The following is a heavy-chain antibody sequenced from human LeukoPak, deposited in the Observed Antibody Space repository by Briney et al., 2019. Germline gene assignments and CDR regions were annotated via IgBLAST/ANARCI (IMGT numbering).Heavy chain of an antibody. D-gene: IGHD5-18*01. CDR2: IKQDGSEK. Sequence: PGGSLRLSCAASGFTFSSYWMSWVRQAPGKGLEWVANIKQDGSEKYYVDSVKGRFTISRDNAKNSLYLQMNSLRAEDTAVYYCARDHRGYLTTDAFDIWGQGTMVTVSS. J-gene: IGHJ3*02. CDR1: GFTFSSYW. CDR3: ARDHRGYLTTDAFDI. V-gene: IGHV3-7*01.